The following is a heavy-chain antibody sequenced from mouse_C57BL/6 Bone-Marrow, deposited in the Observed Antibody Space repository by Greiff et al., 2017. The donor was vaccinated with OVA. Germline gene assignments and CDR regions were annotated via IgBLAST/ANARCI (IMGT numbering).Heavy chain of an antibody. Sequence: VHVKQSGPELVKPGASVKISCKASGYSFTGYYMNWVKQSPEKSLEWIGEINPSTGGTTYNQKFKAKATLTVDKSSSTAYMQLKSLTSEDSAVYYCARPRVVGYFDYWGQGTTLTVSS. CDR3: ARPRVVGYFDY. J-gene: IGHJ2*01. CDR2: INPSTGGT. V-gene: IGHV1-42*01. CDR1: GYSFTGYY.